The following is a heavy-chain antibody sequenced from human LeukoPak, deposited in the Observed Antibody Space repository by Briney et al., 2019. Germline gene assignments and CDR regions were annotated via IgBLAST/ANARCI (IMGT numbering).Heavy chain of an antibody. J-gene: IGHJ4*02. CDR2: ISGSGGST. D-gene: IGHD3-22*01. V-gene: IGHV3-23*01. CDR1: GFTFSSYA. CDR3: ANLPHYYDSSGYYYVSYFDY. Sequence: SGRSLRLSCAASGFTFSSYAMSWVRQAPGKGLEWVSAISGSGGSTYYADSVKGRFTISRDNSKNTLYLQVNSLRAEDTAVYYCANLPHYYDSSGYYYVSYFDYWGQGTLVTVSS.